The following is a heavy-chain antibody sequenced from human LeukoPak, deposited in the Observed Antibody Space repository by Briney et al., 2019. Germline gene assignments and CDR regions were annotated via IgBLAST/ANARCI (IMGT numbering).Heavy chain of an antibody. V-gene: IGHV4-38-2*02. J-gene: IGHJ5*02. CDR3: ARAAAARPRYNWFDP. CDR1: GYSISSGYY. D-gene: IGHD6-6*01. Sequence: PSETLSLTCTVSGYSISSGYYWGWIRQPPGKGLEWIGSIYHSGSTHFNPSLESRVTISVDTSKNQFSLKLSSVTAADTAVYYCARAAAARPRYNWFDPWGQGTLVTVSS. CDR2: IYHSGST.